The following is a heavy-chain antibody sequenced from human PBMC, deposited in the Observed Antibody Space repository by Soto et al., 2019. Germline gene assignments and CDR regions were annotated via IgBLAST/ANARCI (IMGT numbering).Heavy chain of an antibody. CDR1: GGSFSGYY. CDR3: ARRQLSGWYRPYYFAY. V-gene: IGHV4-34*01. D-gene: IGHD6-19*01. J-gene: IGHJ4*02. CDR2: INHSGST. Sequence: QVQLQQWGAGLLKPSETLSLTCAVYGGSFSGYYWSWIRQPPGKGLEWIGEINHSGSTNYNPSLKSRVTISVDTSKNQLSLKLSSVTAAAAAVYYCARRQLSGWYRPYYFAYWGQGTLVTVSS.